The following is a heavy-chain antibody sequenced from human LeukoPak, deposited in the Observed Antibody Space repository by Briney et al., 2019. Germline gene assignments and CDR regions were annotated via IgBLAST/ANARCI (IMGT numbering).Heavy chain of an antibody. CDR3: VRDKTTVNTFDY. CDR1: GFTFNDYW. D-gene: IGHD4-17*01. Sequence: GGSLRLSCAASGFTFNDYWMHWVRQAPGKGLVWVSRVNPDGTIRGYADSVKGRFTISRDIAKNTVYLQMSGLRAEDTAVYYCVRDKTTVNTFDYWGQGALVTVSS. CDR2: VNPDGTIR. J-gene: IGHJ4*02. V-gene: IGHV3-74*01.